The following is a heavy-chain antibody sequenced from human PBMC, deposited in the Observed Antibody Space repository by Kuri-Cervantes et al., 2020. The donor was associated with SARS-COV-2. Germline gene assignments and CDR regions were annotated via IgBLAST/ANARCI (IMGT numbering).Heavy chain of an antibody. CDR2: ISYDGSNK. Sequence: GGSLRLSCAASGFTFSNYAMHWVRQAPGKGLEWVAVISYDGSNKYYADSVKGRFTISRDNSKNTLYLQMNSLRAEDTAVYYCARWEEWYYGSSGYYTDWGQGTLVTVSS. V-gene: IGHV3-30-3*01. CDR3: ARWEEWYYGSSGYYTD. D-gene: IGHD3-22*01. CDR1: GFTFSNYA. J-gene: IGHJ4*02.